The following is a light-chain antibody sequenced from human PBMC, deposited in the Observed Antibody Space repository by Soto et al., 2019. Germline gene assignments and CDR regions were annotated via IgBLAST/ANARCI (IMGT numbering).Light chain of an antibody. CDR1: SSDVGGYNY. J-gene: IGLJ3*02. CDR2: EVS. V-gene: IGLV2-14*01. CDR3: SSYTSSYTRV. Sequence: QSVLTQPASVSGSPGQSITISCTGTSSDVGGYNYVSWYQQHPGKAPKLMIYEVSNRPSGVSNRFSGSKSDNTASLTISGLQAEDEADYYCSSYTSSYTRVFGGGTKVTVL.